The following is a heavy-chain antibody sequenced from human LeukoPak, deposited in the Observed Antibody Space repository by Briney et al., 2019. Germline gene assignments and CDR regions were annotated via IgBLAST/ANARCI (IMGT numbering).Heavy chain of an antibody. CDR3: ARESVAGSFDY. D-gene: IGHD6-19*01. CDR1: GFTFSSYE. V-gene: IGHV3-48*03. CDR2: ISSRSSTI. J-gene: IGHJ4*02. Sequence: GGSLRLSCAASGFTFSSYEMNWVRQAPGKGLEWVSDISSRSSTIYYADSVKGRFTISRDNAKNSLYLQMNSLRAEDTAVYYRARESVAGSFDYWGQGTLVTVSS.